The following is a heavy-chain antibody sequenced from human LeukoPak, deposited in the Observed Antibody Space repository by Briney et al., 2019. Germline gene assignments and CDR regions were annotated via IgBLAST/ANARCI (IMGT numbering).Heavy chain of an antibody. CDR3: ARESDSSGWETEYYYYYMDV. D-gene: IGHD6-19*01. Sequence: SETLSLTCTVSGGSISSYYWSWIRQPPGKGMEWIGYIYYSGSTNYNPSLKSRVTISVDTSKTQFSLKLSSVPAADTAVYYCARESDSSGWETEYYYYYMDVWGKGTTVTVSS. CDR1: GGSISSYY. CDR2: IYYSGST. V-gene: IGHV4-59*01. J-gene: IGHJ6*03.